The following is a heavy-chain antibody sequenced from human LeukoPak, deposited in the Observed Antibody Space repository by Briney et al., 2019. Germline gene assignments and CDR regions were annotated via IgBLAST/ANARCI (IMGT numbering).Heavy chain of an antibody. CDR2: IYYTGNT. V-gene: IGHV4-39*01. J-gene: IGHJ5*02. CDR3: ARHTMNRGALNCFDP. Sequence: SETLSLTCTGSGGSISSTTYYWGWVRQPPGKGLEWIGSIYYTGNTYYNASLKSRVTISIDTSKNQFSLKLSSVTAADTAVYYCARHTMNRGALNCFDPWGQGALVTVSS. CDR1: GGSISSTTYY. D-gene: IGHD3-10*01.